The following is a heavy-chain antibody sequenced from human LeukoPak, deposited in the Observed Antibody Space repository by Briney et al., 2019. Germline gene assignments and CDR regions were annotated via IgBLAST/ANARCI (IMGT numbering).Heavy chain of an antibody. D-gene: IGHD3-16*02. CDR1: GFTFSSYS. J-gene: IGHJ4*02. Sequence: GGSLRLSCAASGFTFSSYSMNWVRQAPGKGLEWVSYIDSSSSTIYYADSVKGRFTVSRDNAKNSLDLQMNSLRADDTAVYYCVRDRGISFYFDYWGQGTLVTVSS. CDR2: IDSSSSTI. CDR3: VRDRGISFYFDY. V-gene: IGHV3-48*01.